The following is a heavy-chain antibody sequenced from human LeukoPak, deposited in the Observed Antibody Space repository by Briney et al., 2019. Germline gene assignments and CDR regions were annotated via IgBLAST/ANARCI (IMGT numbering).Heavy chain of an antibody. J-gene: IGHJ2*01. D-gene: IGHD6-19*01. V-gene: IGHV4-4*09. CDR2: IYNSEIT. CDR3: ARFHSGPSGWYVLWYFDL. CDR1: GGSVSSYY. Sequence: SETLSLTCTVSGGSVSSYYWSWIRQPPGKGLEWIGYIYNSEITKYNSSLMSRVTMSVDTSKNQVFLKLSSVTAADTAVYYCARFHSGPSGWYVLWYFDLWGRGTLVTVSS.